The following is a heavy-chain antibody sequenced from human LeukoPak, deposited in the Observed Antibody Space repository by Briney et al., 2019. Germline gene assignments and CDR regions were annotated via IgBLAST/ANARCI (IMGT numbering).Heavy chain of an antibody. D-gene: IGHD1-1*01. Sequence: SETLSLTCTVSGGSISSSNYYWGWIRQPPGKGLEWIGSMYYSGNTDYNPSLKSRVTISVDTSKNQFSLKVNSVTAADTAVYYCARVQLEPYYYYYYMDVWGKGTTVTVSS. CDR1: GGSISSSNYY. J-gene: IGHJ6*03. CDR3: ARVQLEPYYYYYYMDV. CDR2: MYYSGNT. V-gene: IGHV4-39*01.